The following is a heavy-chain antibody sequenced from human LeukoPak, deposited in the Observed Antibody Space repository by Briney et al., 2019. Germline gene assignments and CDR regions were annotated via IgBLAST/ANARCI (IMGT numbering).Heavy chain of an antibody. V-gene: IGHV4-34*01. D-gene: IGHD3-22*01. CDR3: ARGLRPEKLGHYYHSSGYSPHFDY. J-gene: IGHJ4*02. CDR2: INHSGST. CDR1: GGSFSGYY. Sequence: ETLPHTCAVYGGSFSGYYWRWIRQPPGKGVEWIGEINHSGSTKYNPSLKSRVTISGDTSKNEFSLNLRSVTAADTAVYYCARGLRPEKLGHYYHSSGYSPHFDYWGQGPLVTVSS.